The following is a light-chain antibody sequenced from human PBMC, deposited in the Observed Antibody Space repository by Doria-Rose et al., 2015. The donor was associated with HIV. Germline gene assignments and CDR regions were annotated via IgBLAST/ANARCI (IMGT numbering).Light chain of an antibody. CDR2: DGS. V-gene: IGKV3-20*01. Sequence: EIVMTQSPGTLSLSPGERATLSCRASQSFSSTYLACYQQKPGQAPSLLIYDGSTRSTGIPDRFSASGPGTDFTLTINRLEPEDFALYYCHQYGTSWTFGQGTKVEI. J-gene: IGKJ1*01. CDR1: QSFSSTY. CDR3: HQYGTSWT.